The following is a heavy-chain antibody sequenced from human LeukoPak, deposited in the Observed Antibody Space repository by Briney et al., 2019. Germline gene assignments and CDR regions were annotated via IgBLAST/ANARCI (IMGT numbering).Heavy chain of an antibody. CDR3: ARDSSSWYENYYYYMDV. D-gene: IGHD6-13*01. CDR2: ISSSGSTI. Sequence: GGSLRLSCAASGFTFSSHEMNWVRQAPGKGLEWVSYISSSGSTIYYADSVKGRFTISRDNAKNSLYLQMNSLRAEDTAVYYCARDSSSWYENYYYYMDVWGKGTTVTVSS. CDR1: GFTFSSHE. V-gene: IGHV3-48*03. J-gene: IGHJ6*03.